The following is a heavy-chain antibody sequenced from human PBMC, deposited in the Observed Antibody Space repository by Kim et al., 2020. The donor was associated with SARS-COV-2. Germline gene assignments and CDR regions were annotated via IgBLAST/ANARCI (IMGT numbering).Heavy chain of an antibody. V-gene: IGHV3-48*02. CDR2: ISSSSSTI. D-gene: IGHD1-26*01. J-gene: IGHJ6*02. Sequence: GGSLRLSCAASGFTFSSYSMNWVRQAPGKGLEWVSYISSSSSTIYYADSVKGRFTISRDNAKNSLYLQMNSLRDEDTAVYYCAREPGRRLLNSPNYGMDVWGQGTTVTVSS. CDR3: AREPGRRLLNSPNYGMDV. CDR1: GFTFSSYS.